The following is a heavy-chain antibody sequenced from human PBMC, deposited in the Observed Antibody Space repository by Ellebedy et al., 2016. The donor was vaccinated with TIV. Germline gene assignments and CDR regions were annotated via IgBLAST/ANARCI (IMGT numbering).Heavy chain of an antibody. CDR2: INHSGST. CDR3: ARATYYYYGMDV. J-gene: IGHJ6*02. V-gene: IGHV4-34*01. CDR1: GGSFSGYY. Sequence: SETLSLTCAVYGGSFSGYYWSWIRQPPGKGLEWIGEINHSGSTNYNPSLKSRVTISVDTSKNQFSLKLSSVTAADTAVYYCARATYYYYGMDVWGQGTTVTVSS.